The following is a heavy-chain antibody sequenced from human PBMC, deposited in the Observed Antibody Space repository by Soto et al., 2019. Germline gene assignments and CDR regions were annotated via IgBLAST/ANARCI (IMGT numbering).Heavy chain of an antibody. Sequence: GSGPTLVNPTQTLTLTCTFSGFSLSTSGMCVSWIRQPPGKALEWLARIDWDDDKYYSTSLKTRLTISKDTSKNQVVLTMTNMDPVDTATYYCARILWFGESPFRLYYMDVWGKGTTVTVSS. D-gene: IGHD3-10*01. CDR1: GFSLSTSGMC. J-gene: IGHJ6*03. CDR3: ARILWFGESPFRLYYMDV. V-gene: IGHV2-70*11. CDR2: IDWDDDK.